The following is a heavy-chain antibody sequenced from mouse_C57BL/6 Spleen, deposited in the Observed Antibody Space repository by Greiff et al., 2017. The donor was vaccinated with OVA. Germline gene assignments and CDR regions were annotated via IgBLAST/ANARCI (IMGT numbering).Heavy chain of an antibody. V-gene: IGHV1-22*01. D-gene: IGHD2-4*01. J-gene: IGHJ3*01. Sequence: VQLQQSGPELVKPGASVKMSCKASGYTFTDYNMHWVKQSHGKSLEWIGYINPNNGGTSYNQKFKGKATLTVNKSSSTAYMELRSLTSEDSAVYYCARGRGLPAWFAYWGQGTLVTVSA. CDR1: GYTFTDYN. CDR2: INPNNGGT. CDR3: ARGRGLPAWFAY.